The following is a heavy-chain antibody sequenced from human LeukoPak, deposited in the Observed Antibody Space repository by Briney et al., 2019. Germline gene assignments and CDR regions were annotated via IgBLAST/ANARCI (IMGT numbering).Heavy chain of an antibody. CDR1: GFTFSTSA. J-gene: IGHJ4*02. CDR3: ARDLNY. V-gene: IGHV3-53*01. CDR2: IDTGVNT. Sequence: GGSLRLSCATSGFTFSTSAMSWVRQAPGKGLEWVSIIDTGVNTYYTDSVKGRFTISRDNSKNTLYLQMNSLRAEDTAMYYCARDLNYWGQGTLVTVSS.